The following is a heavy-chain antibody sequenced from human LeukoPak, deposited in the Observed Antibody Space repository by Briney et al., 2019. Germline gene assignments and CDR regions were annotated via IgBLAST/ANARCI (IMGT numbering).Heavy chain of an antibody. D-gene: IGHD2-21*02. J-gene: IGHJ4*02. CDR2: IYYSGST. Sequence: LSLPCTVSGGSISSGGYYWSWIRQHPGKGLEWIGYIYYSGSTYYNPSLKSRVTISVDTSKNQFSLKLSSVTAADTAVYYCARVGEVVTAIDYWGQGTLVTVSS. CDR1: GGSISSGGYY. V-gene: IGHV4-31*03. CDR3: ARVGEVVTAIDY.